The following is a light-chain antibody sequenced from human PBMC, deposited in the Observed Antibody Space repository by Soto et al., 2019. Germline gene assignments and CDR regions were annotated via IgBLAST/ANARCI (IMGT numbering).Light chain of an antibody. CDR2: GAS. Sequence: EIVLTQSPGTLSLSPGERATLSCRASQSVSNNDLVWYQQKRGQAPRLLIYGASSRATGIPDRFSGSGAGADFIPTISRVEPEDFAVSYCQHYERSVWTFGQGTKVEI. V-gene: IGKV3-20*01. CDR1: QSVSNND. CDR3: QHYERSVWT. J-gene: IGKJ1*01.